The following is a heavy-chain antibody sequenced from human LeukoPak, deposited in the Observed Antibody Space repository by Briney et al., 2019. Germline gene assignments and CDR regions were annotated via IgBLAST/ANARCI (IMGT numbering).Heavy chain of an antibody. V-gene: IGHV4-34*01. CDR2: INHGGST. D-gene: IGHD3-10*01. CDR3: ARTNSDGSGTYYKNHYYGMDV. CDR1: GGSFSGYY. J-gene: IGHJ6*04. Sequence: SETLSLTCAVSGGSFSGYYWSWIRQPPGKGLEWIGEINHGGSTNYNPSLKSRVTVSVDATKNQFSLKLSSVNAADTAVYYCARTNSDGSGTYYKNHYYGMDVGGKGTTVTVSS.